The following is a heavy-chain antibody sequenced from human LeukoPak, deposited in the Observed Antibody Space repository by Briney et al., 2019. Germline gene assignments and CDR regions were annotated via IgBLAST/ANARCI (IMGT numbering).Heavy chain of an antibody. CDR2: IYYSGNT. D-gene: IGHD1-26*01. CDR1: GVSISSSNSY. CDR3: ARLTSGSYLSYYFDY. V-gene: IGHV4-39*01. Sequence: PSETLSLTCTVSGVSISSSNSYWGWIRQPPGKGLEWIGSIYYSGNTYYNASLKSQVSISIDTSKNQFSLRLTSVTAADTAVYYCARLTSGSYLSYYFDYWGQGTLVTVSS. J-gene: IGHJ4*02.